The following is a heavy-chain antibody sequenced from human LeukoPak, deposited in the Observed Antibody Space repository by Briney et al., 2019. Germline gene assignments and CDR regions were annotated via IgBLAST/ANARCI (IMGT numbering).Heavy chain of an antibody. D-gene: IGHD3-9*01. J-gene: IGHJ4*02. CDR3: ARGKRYYDILTGYLPSKYYFDY. V-gene: IGHV4-39*07. CDR1: GGSISSSSYY. Sequence: SETLSLTCTVSGGSISSSSYYWGWIRQPPGRGLEWIGSIYYSGSTYYNPSLKSRVTISVDTSKNQFSLKLSSVTAADTAVYYCARGKRYYDILTGYLPSKYYFDYWGQGTLVTVSS. CDR2: IYYSGST.